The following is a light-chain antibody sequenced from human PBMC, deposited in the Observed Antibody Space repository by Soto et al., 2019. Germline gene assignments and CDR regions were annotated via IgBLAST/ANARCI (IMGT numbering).Light chain of an antibody. V-gene: IGLV1-47*01. Sequence: QSVLTQPPSASGTPGQRVTISCSGSSSNIGSNHVYWYQQLPGTAPKLLIYRNNQRPSGVPDGFSVSKSGTSASLAISGLRSEDEADYYCAAWDDSLSGVVFGGGTKLTVL. CDR1: SSNIGSNH. CDR3: AAWDDSLSGVV. J-gene: IGLJ2*01. CDR2: RNN.